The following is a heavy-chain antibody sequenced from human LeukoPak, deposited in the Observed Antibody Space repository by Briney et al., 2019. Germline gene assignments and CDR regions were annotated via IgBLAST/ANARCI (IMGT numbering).Heavy chain of an antibody. J-gene: IGHJ6*03. V-gene: IGHV3-23*01. CDR3: AKDSLTTVTTAGYYYYYYYMDV. Sequence: GGSLRLSCAASGFTFSSYAMSWVRQAPGKGLERVSAISGSGGSTYYADSVKGRFTISRDNSKNTLYLQMNSLRAEDTAVYYCAKDSLTTVTTAGYYYYYYYMDVWGKGTTVTVSS. CDR2: ISGSGGST. CDR1: GFTFSSYA. D-gene: IGHD4-17*01.